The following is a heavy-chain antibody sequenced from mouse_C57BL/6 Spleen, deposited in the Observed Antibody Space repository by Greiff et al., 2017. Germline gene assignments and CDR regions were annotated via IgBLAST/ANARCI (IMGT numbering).Heavy chain of an antibody. CDR2: IYPRDGST. CDR3: AGGHSSNFDD. Sequence: VKLVESGPELVKPGASVKLSCKASGYTFTSYDINWVKQRPGQGLEWIGWIYPRDGSTKYNEKFKGKATLTVDTSSSTAYMELHSLTSEDSAVYFCAGGHSSNFDDWGQGTTLTVSS. J-gene: IGHJ2*01. V-gene: IGHV1-85*01. CDR1: GYTFTSYD. D-gene: IGHD3-1*01.